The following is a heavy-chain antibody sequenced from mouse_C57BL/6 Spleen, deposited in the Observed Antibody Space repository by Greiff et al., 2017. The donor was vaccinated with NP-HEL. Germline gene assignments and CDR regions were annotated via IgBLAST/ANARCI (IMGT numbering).Heavy chain of an antibody. Sequence: DVKLVESGEGLVKPGGSLKLSCAASGFTFSSYAMSWVRQTPEKRLEWVAYISSGGDYIYSADTVKGRFTISRDNARNTLYLQMSSLKSEDTAMYYCTRERGNYGSKGYAMDYWGQGTSVTVSS. CDR2: ISSGGDYI. CDR3: TRERGNYGSKGYAMDY. CDR1: GFTFSSYA. V-gene: IGHV5-9-1*02. D-gene: IGHD1-1*01. J-gene: IGHJ4*01.